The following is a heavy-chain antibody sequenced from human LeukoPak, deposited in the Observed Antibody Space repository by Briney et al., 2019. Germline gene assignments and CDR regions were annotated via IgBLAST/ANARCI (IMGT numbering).Heavy chain of an antibody. CDR3: ARDKIAAAGTDYYYAMDV. V-gene: IGHV3-21*01. Sequence: NTGGSLRLSCAASRFTFSSYSMTWVRQAPGKGLEWVSSISSSSSYIYYADSVKGRFTISRDNAKNSLYLQMNSLRAEDTAVYYCARDKIAAAGTDYYYAMDVWGRGTTVTVSS. D-gene: IGHD6-13*01. CDR2: ISSSSSYI. J-gene: IGHJ6*02. CDR1: RFTFSSYS.